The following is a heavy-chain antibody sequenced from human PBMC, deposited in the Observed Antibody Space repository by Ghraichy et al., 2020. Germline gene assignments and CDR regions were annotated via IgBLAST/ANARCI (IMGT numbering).Heavy chain of an antibody. CDR3: AREYHSGHDY. D-gene: IGHD6-19*01. J-gene: IGHJ4*02. Sequence: SETLSLTCTVSGGSISNYYWGWIRQPPGKGLEWIGYIYSSGTTTYNPSLESRVTILIDTSRTQISLKLSSVSAADTALYYCAREYHSGHDYWGQGTLVTVSS. V-gene: IGHV4-59*01. CDR1: GGSISNYY. CDR2: IYSSGTT.